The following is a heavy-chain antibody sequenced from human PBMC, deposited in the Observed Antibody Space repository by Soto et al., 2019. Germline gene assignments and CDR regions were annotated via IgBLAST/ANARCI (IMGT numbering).Heavy chain of an antibody. CDR3: ATDVGYSSSSLLY. J-gene: IGHJ4*02. CDR1: VFTFSSYC. V-gene: IGHV3-33*01. Sequence: GGSLRLSCAASVFTFSSYCMHLVRQGPGKGLEWVSVIWYDGSNKYYADSVKGRFTISRDNSKNTLYLQMNSLRAEDTAVYYGATDVGYSSSSLLYWGQGTMVTVSS. CDR2: IWYDGSNK. D-gene: IGHD6-6*01.